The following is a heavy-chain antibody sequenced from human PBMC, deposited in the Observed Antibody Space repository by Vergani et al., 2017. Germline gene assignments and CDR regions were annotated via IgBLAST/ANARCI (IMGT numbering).Heavy chain of an antibody. D-gene: IGHD2-21*01. J-gene: IGHJ4*02. V-gene: IGHV4-39*01. Sequence: QMQLQESGPGLVKPSETLSLSCTVSGDSISTSSYAWGWIRQPPGKTLEWIGTVFYGGSTFYNPSLKSRVTLSLDTSKKQISLHLTSVTAADTPVYYCARHISVVRPSSMTAFDYWGQGTLVNVSS. CDR1: GDSISTSSYA. CDR3: ARHISVVRPSSMTAFDY. CDR2: VFYGGST.